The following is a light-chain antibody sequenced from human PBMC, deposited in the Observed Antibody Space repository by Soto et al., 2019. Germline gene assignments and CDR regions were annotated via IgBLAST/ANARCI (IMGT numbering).Light chain of an antibody. Sequence: QSVLTQPASVSGSPGPSITISCTGTSSDVGGYNYVSWYQQHPGTAPKLMIYEVSNRPSGVSGRFSGSRSGNTASLTISGLQAEDESDYYCISYTSSSTWVLGGGTKVTVL. CDR1: SSDVGGYNY. CDR2: EVS. V-gene: IGLV2-14*01. J-gene: IGLJ3*02. CDR3: ISYTSSSTWV.